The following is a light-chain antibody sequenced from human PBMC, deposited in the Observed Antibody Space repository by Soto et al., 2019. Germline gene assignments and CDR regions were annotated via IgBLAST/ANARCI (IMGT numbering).Light chain of an antibody. CDR2: EVS. CDR3: SSYTRSSTPYG. CDR1: SSDVGGYNY. Sequence: QSALTQPASVSGSPGQSITISCTGTSSDVGGYNYVSWYQQHPGKAPKLMIYEVSNRPSRVSNRFSGSKSGNTASLTICGLQAEDEADYYCSSYTRSSTPYGYGTGTKVTVL. J-gene: IGLJ1*01. V-gene: IGLV2-14*01.